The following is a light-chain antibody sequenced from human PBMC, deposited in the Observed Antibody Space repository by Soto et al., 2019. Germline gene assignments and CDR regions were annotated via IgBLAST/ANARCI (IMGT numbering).Light chain of an antibody. CDR1: QSITNW. Sequence: DIQMTQSHSTLYASVGDRVTITCRASQSITNWLAWYQQKPGKGPKLLIYDASTLESGVPSRFSGSGSGTDFTLIISSLQPDDFETDYCHQYKVYSQTCGQGTKVEIK. J-gene: IGKJ1*01. CDR2: DAS. V-gene: IGKV1-5*01. CDR3: HQYKVYSQT.